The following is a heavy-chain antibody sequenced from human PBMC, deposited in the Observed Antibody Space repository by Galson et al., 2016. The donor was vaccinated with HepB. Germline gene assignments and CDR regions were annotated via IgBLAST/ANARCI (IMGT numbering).Heavy chain of an antibody. Sequence: SLRLSCAASGFTFSSYSMHWVRQAPGKGLEYVSGINSNGGRTYYTDPVKGRFTLSRDNSKNTVYLQMSSLRIKDTAVYFCVKVGYQELSDGAFDIWGQGTMVTVSS. V-gene: IGHV3-64D*06. J-gene: IGHJ3*02. D-gene: IGHD2-2*01. CDR2: INSNGGRT. CDR1: GFTFSSYS. CDR3: VKVGYQELSDGAFDI.